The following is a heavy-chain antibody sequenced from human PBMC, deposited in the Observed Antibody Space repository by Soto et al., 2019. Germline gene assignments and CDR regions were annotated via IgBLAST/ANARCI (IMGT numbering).Heavy chain of an antibody. J-gene: IGHJ6*02. CDR3: VRDMNDYSGRLYYYYGMDV. CDR2: LSNDGTNE. Sequence: QVQLVESGGGVVQPGRSLRLSCAASGFIFSSYGMHWVRQAPGKGLEWVAVLSNDGTNEYYADSVKGRFTISRDNSKSTLYLQMNSLTAEDAALYYCVRDMNDYSGRLYYYYGMDVWGQGTTVTVSS. D-gene: IGHD2-21*01. V-gene: IGHV3-30*03. CDR1: GFIFSSYG.